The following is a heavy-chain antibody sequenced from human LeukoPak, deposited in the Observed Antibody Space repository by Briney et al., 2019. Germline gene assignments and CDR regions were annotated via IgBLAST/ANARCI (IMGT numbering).Heavy chain of an antibody. V-gene: IGHV3-30*02. CDR1: GFTFSSYG. CDR2: IRYDGSNK. J-gene: IGHJ5*02. Sequence: GGSLRLSCAASGFTFSSYGMHWVRQAPGKGLEWVAFIRYDGSNKYYADSVKGRFTISRDNSKNTLYLQMNSLRAEDTAVYYCAKDLGRITMVRGVPFDPWGQGTPVTVSP. CDR3: AKDLGRITMVRGVPFDP. D-gene: IGHD3-10*01.